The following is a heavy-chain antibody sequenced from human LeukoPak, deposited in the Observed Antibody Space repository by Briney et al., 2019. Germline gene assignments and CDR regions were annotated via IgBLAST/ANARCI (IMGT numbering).Heavy chain of an antibody. J-gene: IGHJ4*02. CDR3: ASRLRYFDWSIDDY. V-gene: IGHV3-23*01. D-gene: IGHD3-9*01. CDR2: ISGSGGST. Sequence: GGSLRLSCAASGFTFSSYAMSWVRQAPGKGLEWVSAISGSGGSTYYADSVKGRFTISRDNSKNTLYLQMNSLRAEDTAVYYCASRLRYFDWSIDDYWGQGTLVTVSS. CDR1: GFTFSSYA.